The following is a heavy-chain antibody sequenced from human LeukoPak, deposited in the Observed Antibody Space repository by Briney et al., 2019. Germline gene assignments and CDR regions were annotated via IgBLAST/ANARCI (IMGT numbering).Heavy chain of an antibody. CDR3: AKRVPYSSSSVYFDS. V-gene: IGHV3-23*01. CDR1: GFTFSSYG. D-gene: IGHD6-6*01. CDR2: ISDSGSDT. J-gene: IGHJ4*02. Sequence: GGSPRLSCAASGFTFSSYGLSWVRQAPGKGLEWVSAISDSGSDTYYADSVKGRFTISKDNSKNTLYLQMNSVRAEDTAVYYCAKRVPYSSSSVYFDSWGQGTLVTVSS.